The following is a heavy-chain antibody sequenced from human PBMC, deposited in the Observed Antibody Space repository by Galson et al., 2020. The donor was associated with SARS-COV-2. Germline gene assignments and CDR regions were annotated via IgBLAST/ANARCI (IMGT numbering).Heavy chain of an antibody. CDR3: ARDPIGKQQLVRYYYGMDV. CDR2: IIPIFGTA. J-gene: IGHJ6*02. D-gene: IGHD6-13*01. V-gene: IGHV1-69*13. Sequence: SVTVSCKASGGTFSSYAISWVRQAPGQGLEWMGGIIPIFGTANYAQKFQGRVTITADESTSTAYMELSSLRSEDTAVYYCARDPIGKQQLVRYYYGMDVWGQGTTVTVSS. CDR1: GGTFSSYA.